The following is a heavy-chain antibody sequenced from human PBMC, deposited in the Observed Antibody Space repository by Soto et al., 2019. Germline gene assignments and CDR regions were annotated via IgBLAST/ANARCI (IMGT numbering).Heavy chain of an antibody. CDR3: VRYSASGQRHFDY. D-gene: IGHD6-13*01. Sequence: SETLSLTCTVSGGSISSYYWSWIRQPPGKGLEWIGYIYYTGSTNYNPSLKSRVTISVDTSKNQWNSLKGSDTAMYYCVRYSASGQRHFDYWGQGTLVTVSS. CDR2: IYYTGST. J-gene: IGHJ4*02. CDR1: GGSISSYY. V-gene: IGHV4-59*12.